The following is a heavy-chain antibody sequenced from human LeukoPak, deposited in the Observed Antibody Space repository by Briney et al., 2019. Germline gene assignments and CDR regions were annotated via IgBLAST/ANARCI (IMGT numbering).Heavy chain of an antibody. CDR3: ARDLGPFDAFDI. CDR1: GGSISSYY. Sequence: SETLSLTCTVSGGSISSYYWSWIRQPPGKGLEWIGHIYYSGSTNYNPSLKSRVTISVDTSKNQFSLKLSSVTAADTAVYYCARDLGPFDAFDIWGQGTMVTVSS. V-gene: IGHV4-59*01. CDR2: IYYSGST. J-gene: IGHJ3*02.